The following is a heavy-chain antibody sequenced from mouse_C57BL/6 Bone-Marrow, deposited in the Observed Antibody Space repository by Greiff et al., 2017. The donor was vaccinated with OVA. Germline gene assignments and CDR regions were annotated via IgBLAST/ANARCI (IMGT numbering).Heavy chain of an antibody. D-gene: IGHD1-1*01. V-gene: IGHV1-69*01. CDR1: GYTFTSYW. J-gene: IGHJ2*01. Sequence: VQLQQPGAELVMPGASVKLSCKASGYTFTSYWMHWVKQRPGQGLEWIGEIDPSDSYTNYNHKFKGKSTLTVDKSSSTAYMQLSSLTSEDSAVYYCARSRITTVPDYWGQGTTLTVSS. CDR3: ARSRITTVPDY. CDR2: IDPSDSYT.